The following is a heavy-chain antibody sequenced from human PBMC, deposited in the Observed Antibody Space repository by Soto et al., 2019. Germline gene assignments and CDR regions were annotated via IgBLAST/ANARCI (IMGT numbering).Heavy chain of an antibody. CDR1: GFSVSSNY. CDR3: ARGQSPDIVLGTGDYYYGMDV. D-gene: IGHD2-2*01. Sequence: PGGALRLSCAASGFSVSSNYMSWVRQAPGKRLEWVSVIYSGGSTYYADSVKGRFTIPRDNSKNTLYLQMNSLRAEDTAVYYCARGQSPDIVLGTGDYYYGMDVWGQGTTVTVSS. V-gene: IGHV3-66*01. CDR2: IYSGGST. J-gene: IGHJ6*02.